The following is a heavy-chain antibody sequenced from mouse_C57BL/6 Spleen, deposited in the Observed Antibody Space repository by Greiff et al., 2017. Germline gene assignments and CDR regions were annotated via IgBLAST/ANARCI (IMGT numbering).Heavy chain of an antibody. Sequence: EVQLQQSGPVLVKPGASVKMSCKASGYTFTDYYMHWVKQSHGKSLEWIGVINPYNGGTSYNQKFKGKATLTVDKSSSTAYMELNSLTSEDSSVYYCALDSSDAMDYWGQGTSVTVSS. D-gene: IGHD3-2*01. J-gene: IGHJ4*01. CDR1: GYTFTDYY. V-gene: IGHV1-19*01. CDR3: ALDSSDAMDY. CDR2: INPYNGGT.